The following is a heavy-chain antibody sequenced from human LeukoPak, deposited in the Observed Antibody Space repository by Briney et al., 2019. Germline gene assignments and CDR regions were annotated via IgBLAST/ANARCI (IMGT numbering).Heavy chain of an antibody. D-gene: IGHD4/OR15-4a*01. J-gene: IGHJ5*02. CDR3: ARYGAAGSWFDP. Sequence: GGSLRLSCAASGFIFSSYGMHWVRQAPGKGLEWVAVISYDGSNKYSADSVRGRFTISRDNSKNTLYLQMNSLRAEDTAVYYCARYGAAGSWFDPWGQGTLVTVSS. CDR2: ISYDGSNK. CDR1: GFIFSSYG. V-gene: IGHV3-30*03.